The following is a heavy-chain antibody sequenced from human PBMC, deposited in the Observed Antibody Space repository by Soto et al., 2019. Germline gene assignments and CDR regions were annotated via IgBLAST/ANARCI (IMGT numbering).Heavy chain of an antibody. CDR2: IIPIFGTA. J-gene: IGHJ6*02. CDR3: ARDYYYDSSGYPGMDV. Sequence: SVKISCKASGGTFSSYAISWVRQAPGQGLEWMGGIIPIFGTANYAQKFQGRVTITADESTSTAYMELSSLRSEDTAVYYCARDYYYDSSGYPGMDVWGQGTTVTVSS. CDR1: GGTFSSYA. V-gene: IGHV1-69*13. D-gene: IGHD3-22*01.